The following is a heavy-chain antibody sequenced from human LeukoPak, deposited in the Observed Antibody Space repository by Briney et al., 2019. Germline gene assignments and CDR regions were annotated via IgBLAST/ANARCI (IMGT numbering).Heavy chain of an antibody. CDR3: ARDYYDILTGYSIRRYGMDV. Sequence: GGSLTLSCAASGFTFSSYVMNWVRQAPGKGLEWVSYISSSGSTIYYADSVKGRFTISRDNAKDSLYLQMNSLRVEDTAVYYCARDYYDILTGYSIRRYGMDVWGKGTTVTVSS. CDR1: GFTFSSYV. CDR2: ISSSGSTI. J-gene: IGHJ6*04. D-gene: IGHD3-9*01. V-gene: IGHV3-48*03.